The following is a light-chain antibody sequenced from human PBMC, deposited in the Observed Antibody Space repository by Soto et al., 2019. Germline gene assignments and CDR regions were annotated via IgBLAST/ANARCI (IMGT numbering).Light chain of an antibody. CDR3: QQYFNWWT. V-gene: IGKV1-27*01. CDR2: AAS. J-gene: IGKJ1*01. CDR1: QVISNY. Sequence: DIQLTQSPSSPSASVGDRVTITCRVSQVISNYLAWYQQKPGKIPNLLIYAASTLQAGVPSRFSGSGSGTDFTLTISSLQSEDFAVYHCQQYFNWWTFGQGTKVDIK.